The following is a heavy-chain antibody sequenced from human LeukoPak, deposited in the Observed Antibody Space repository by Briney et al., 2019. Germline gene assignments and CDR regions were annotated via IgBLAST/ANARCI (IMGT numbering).Heavy chain of an antibody. V-gene: IGHV1-2*02. CDR1: GYTFTGYY. CDR2: INPNSGGT. CDR3: ARVYDYDFWSGYRHDFDY. Sequence: ASVKVSCKASGYTFTGYYMHWVRQAPGQGLEWMGWINPNSGGTNYAQKFQGRVTMSRVTTISKAYMELSRLRSDDTAVYYCARVYDYDFWSGYRHDFDYWGQGTLVTVSS. J-gene: IGHJ4*02. D-gene: IGHD3-3*01.